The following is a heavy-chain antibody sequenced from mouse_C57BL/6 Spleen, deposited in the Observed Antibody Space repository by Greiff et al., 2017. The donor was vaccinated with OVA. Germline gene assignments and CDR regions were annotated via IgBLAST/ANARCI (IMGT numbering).Heavy chain of an antibody. CDR1: GYTFTSYW. D-gene: IGHD2-4*01. CDR3: ARGGDYGQAWFAY. CDR2: IYPGSGST. Sequence: VQLQQPGAELVKPGASVKMSCKASGYTFTSYWITWVKQRPGQGLEWIGDIYPGSGSTNYNEKFKSKATLTVDTSSSTAYMQLSSLTSEDSAVYYGARGGDYGQAWFAYWGQGTLVTVSA. V-gene: IGHV1-55*01. J-gene: IGHJ3*01.